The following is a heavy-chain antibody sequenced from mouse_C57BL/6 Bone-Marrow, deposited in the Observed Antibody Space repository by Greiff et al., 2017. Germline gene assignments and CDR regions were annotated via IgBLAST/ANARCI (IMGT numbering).Heavy chain of an antibody. D-gene: IGHD1-1*01. CDR3: AVYYCGSSYGDY. V-gene: IGHV1-50*01. Sequence: VQLQQPGAELVKPGASVKLSCKASGYTFTSYWMQWVKQRPGQGLEWIGEIDPSDSYTNYNQKFKGKATLTVDTSSSTAYMQLSSLTSEDSAVXYCAVYYCGSSYGDYGGQGTTLTGSS. CDR1: GYTFTSYW. J-gene: IGHJ2*01. CDR2: IDPSDSYT.